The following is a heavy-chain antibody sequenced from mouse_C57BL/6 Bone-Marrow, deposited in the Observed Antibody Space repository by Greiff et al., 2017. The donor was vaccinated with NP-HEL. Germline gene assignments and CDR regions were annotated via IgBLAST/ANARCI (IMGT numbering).Heavy chain of an antibody. V-gene: IGHV1-47*01. J-gene: IGHJ1*03. CDR1: GYTFTTYP. CDR3: ARCYYGSSYWYFDV. CDR2: FHPYNDDT. D-gene: IGHD1-1*01. Sequence: VMLVESGAELVKPGASVKMSCKASGYTFTTYPIEWMKQNHGKSLEWIGNFHPYNDDTKYNEKFKGKATLTVEKSSSTVYLELSRLTSDDSAVYYCARCYYGSSYWYFDVWGTGTTVTVSS.